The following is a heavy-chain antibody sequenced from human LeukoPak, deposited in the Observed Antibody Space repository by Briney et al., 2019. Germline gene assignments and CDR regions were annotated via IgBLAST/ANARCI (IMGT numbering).Heavy chain of an antibody. V-gene: IGHV3-7*01. Sequence: GGSLRLSCVDSGFTFSTYWMIWVRQAPGKGLEWVANIKYDGSEKYYVDSVKGRFTISRDNAKNSLYLQMNSLRAEDTAVYYCARDSGLSGYDLPDYWGQGTLVTVSS. D-gene: IGHD5-12*01. CDR2: IKYDGSEK. CDR1: GFTFSTYW. CDR3: ARDSGLSGYDLPDY. J-gene: IGHJ4*02.